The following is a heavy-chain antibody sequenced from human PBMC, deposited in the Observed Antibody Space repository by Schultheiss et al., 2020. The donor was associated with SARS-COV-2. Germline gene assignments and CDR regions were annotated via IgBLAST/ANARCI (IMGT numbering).Heavy chain of an antibody. V-gene: IGHV3-30*03. J-gene: IGHJ4*02. CDR1: GFTFSSYG. CDR2: ISYDGSNK. D-gene: IGHD3-3*01. CDR3: ARGLRFRLLGEYYFDY. Sequence: GGSLRLSCAASGFTFSSYGIHWVRQAPGKGLEWVAVISYDGSNKYYAGSVKGRFTISRDNSKNTRYLQMNSLRAEDTAVYYCARGLRFRLLGEYYFDYWGQGTLVTVSS.